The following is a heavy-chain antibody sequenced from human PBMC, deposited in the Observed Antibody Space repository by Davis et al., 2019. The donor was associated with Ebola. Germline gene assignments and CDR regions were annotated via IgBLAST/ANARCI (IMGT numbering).Heavy chain of an antibody. D-gene: IGHD2-15*01. CDR3: AKDYGHSWGDIVVVAATFNY. J-gene: IGHJ4*02. CDR2: ISGGGRTI. Sequence: GESLKISCAASGFTFSDYYMSWIRQAPGKGLEWVSYISGGGRTIYYADSVKGRFTMSRDNAKNTLYLQMNSLRAEDTAVYYCAKDYGHSWGDIVVVAATFNYWGQGTLVTVSS. V-gene: IGHV3-11*01. CDR1: GFTFSDYY.